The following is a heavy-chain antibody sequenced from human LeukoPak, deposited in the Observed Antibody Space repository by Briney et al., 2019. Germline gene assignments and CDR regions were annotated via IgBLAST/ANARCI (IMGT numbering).Heavy chain of an antibody. Sequence: SQTLSLTCAISGDSVSSNSAAWNWIRQSPSRGLEWLGRTYYRSKWYNDYAVSVKSRITVNPDTSKNQFSLQLNSMTPEDTAVYYCARSRHSSGWNYFDFWGQGTLVTVSS. J-gene: IGHJ4*02. CDR1: GDSVSSNSAA. V-gene: IGHV6-1*01. CDR3: ARSRHSSGWNYFDF. D-gene: IGHD6-19*01. CDR2: TYYRSKWYN.